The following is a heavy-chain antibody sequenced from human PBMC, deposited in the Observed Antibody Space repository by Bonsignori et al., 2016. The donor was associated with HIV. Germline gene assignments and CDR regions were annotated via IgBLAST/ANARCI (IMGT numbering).Heavy chain of an antibody. Sequence: QLQLQESGPGLVKPSETLSLTCSVSNGSLSRGTYYWVWIRQPPGKGLEWIGSISYSGKPYYNPSLKSRVTVSLDTSKSQFSLRLSSVTAADTAIYYCAREQTTIFSHFDYWGQGTLVSVSS. CDR1: NGSLSRGTYY. J-gene: IGHJ4*02. CDR2: ISYSGKP. CDR3: AREQTTIFSHFDY. V-gene: IGHV4-39*07. D-gene: IGHD3-9*01.